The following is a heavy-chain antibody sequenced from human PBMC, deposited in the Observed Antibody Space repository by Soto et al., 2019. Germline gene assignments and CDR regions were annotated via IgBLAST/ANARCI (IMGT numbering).Heavy chain of an antibody. V-gene: IGHV4-59*01. CDR1: GGSITLYY. D-gene: IGHD4-17*01. Sequence: QVQLRESGPGLVKPSETVSLTCTVSGGSITLYYWNWIRRSPGKGLEWIGYMYSSGSTNYRSSLKSRVTISGDTSKNQFSLRLRSVTAADTAVYFCARSTGYGDSYFDYWGQGALVTVSS. J-gene: IGHJ4*02. CDR3: ARSTGYGDSYFDY. CDR2: MYSSGST.